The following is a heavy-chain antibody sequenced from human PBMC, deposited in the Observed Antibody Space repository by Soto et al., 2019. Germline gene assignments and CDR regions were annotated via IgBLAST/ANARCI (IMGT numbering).Heavy chain of an antibody. D-gene: IGHD3-22*01. Sequence: GGSLRLSCAASGFTFRSYGMHWVRQAPGKGLEWVAVISYDGSNKYYADSVKGRFTISRDNAKNTLSLQMNSLRAEDTAVYYCAREIYDDYDSSGFDHWGQGTLVTVSS. J-gene: IGHJ4*02. CDR2: ISYDGSNK. V-gene: IGHV3-30*03. CDR1: GFTFRSYG. CDR3: AREIYDDYDSSGFDH.